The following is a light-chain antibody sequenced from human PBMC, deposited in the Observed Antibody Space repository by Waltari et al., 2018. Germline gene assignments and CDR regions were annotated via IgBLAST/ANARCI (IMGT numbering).Light chain of an antibody. J-gene: IGLJ1*01. Sequence: QSALTQPASVSGSPGPSITISCSGTARYVGAYDFFSWYQQHPGNAPHLIIYEVSNRPSGISNRFSASKSGNTASLTISGLQAEDEADYYCSSYTTSSAPGVFGTGTRVTVL. CDR2: EVS. V-gene: IGLV2-14*01. CDR1: ARYVGAYDF. CDR3: SSYTTSSAPGV.